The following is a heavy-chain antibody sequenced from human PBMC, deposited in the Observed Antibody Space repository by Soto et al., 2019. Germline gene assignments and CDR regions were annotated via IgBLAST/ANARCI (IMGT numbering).Heavy chain of an antibody. J-gene: IGHJ6*02. V-gene: IGHV2-5*02. D-gene: IGHD2-15*01. CDR3: SYLPCSGGSCYWFSYSGMDV. CDR1: GFSLSTSGVG. CDR2: IYWDDDK. Sequence: QITLKESGPPLVKPTQTLTLTCTFSGFSLSTSGVGVAWIRQPPGKALEWLALIYWDDDKRYRPSLETRLTITKDTSKNQVVLTTTNMDSVDTATYYCSYLPCSGGSCYWFSYSGMDVWGQWTTVTVSS.